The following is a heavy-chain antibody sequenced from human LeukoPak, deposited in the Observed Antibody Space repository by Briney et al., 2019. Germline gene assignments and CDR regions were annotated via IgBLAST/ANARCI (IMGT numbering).Heavy chain of an antibody. CDR3: ARDYYDYVWVSYRHFDY. CDR2: IKQDGSEK. Sequence: GGSLRLSCAASGFTFSSYWMSWVRQAPGKGLEWVANIKQDGSEKYYVDSVKGRFTISRDNAKNSLYLQMNSLRAEDTAVYYCARDYYDYVWVSYRHFDYWGQGTLVTVSS. D-gene: IGHD3-16*02. J-gene: IGHJ4*02. CDR1: GFTFSSYW. V-gene: IGHV3-7*03.